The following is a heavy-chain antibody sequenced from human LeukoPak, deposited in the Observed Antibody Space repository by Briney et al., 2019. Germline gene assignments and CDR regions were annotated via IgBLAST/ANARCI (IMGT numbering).Heavy chain of an antibody. CDR1: GGSISSGDYY. J-gene: IGHJ4*02. V-gene: IGHV4-30-4*01. Sequence: PSQTLSLTCTVSGGSISSGDYYWSWIRQPPGKGLEWIGYIYYSGSTYYNLSLKSRVTISVDRSKNQFSLKLSSVTAADTAVYYCARDNIAAAARDYWGQGTLVTVSS. CDR2: IYYSGST. D-gene: IGHD6-13*01. CDR3: ARDNIAAAARDY.